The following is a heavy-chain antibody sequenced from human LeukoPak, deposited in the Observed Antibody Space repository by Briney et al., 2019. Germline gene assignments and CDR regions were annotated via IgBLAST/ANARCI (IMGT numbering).Heavy chain of an antibody. J-gene: IGHJ6*03. V-gene: IGHV4-39*07. Sequence: SETLSLTCTVSGDSVTNTRYYWGWIRQPPGKGLEWIGTIYYTGDTYYNPSLKSRVTISVDTSNDQFSLELTSVTAADTAVFFCARFVVVRGPMEYYYYYMDVWGRGTTVIVSS. D-gene: IGHD2-2*01. CDR1: GDSVTNTRYY. CDR3: ARFVVVRGPMEYYYYYMDV. CDR2: IYYTGDT.